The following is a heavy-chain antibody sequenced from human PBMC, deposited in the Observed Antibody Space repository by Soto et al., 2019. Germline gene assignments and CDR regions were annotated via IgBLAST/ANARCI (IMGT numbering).Heavy chain of an antibody. CDR1: GASISRYY. CDR2: LYNTGST. V-gene: IGHV4-59*08. Sequence: SETLSLTCTVSGASISRYYWSWIRQSPGKGLEWIGYLYNTGSTIYNPSLKSRVTISVDTSKNQFSLQLTSVSAADTAVYYCATGPSGDKVDSWGQGILVTVS. J-gene: IGHJ4*02. D-gene: IGHD7-27*01. CDR3: ATGPSGDKVDS.